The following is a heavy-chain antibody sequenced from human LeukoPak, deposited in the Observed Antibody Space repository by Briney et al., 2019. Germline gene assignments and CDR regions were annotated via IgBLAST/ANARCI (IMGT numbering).Heavy chain of an antibody. D-gene: IGHD6-13*01. Sequence: GGSLRLSCAASGFTFSSYWMSWVRQAPGKGLEWVANMKYDGSEKDYVDSVKGRFTISRDNAKNSLYLQMNSLRAEDTAVYYCARYIAAAGLFFDYWGQRTLVTVSS. J-gene: IGHJ4*02. V-gene: IGHV3-7*01. CDR2: MKYDGSEK. CDR1: GFTFSSYW. CDR3: ARYIAAAGLFFDY.